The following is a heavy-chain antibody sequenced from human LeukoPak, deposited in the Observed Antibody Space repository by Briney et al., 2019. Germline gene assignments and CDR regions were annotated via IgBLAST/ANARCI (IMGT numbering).Heavy chain of an antibody. CDR2: IYTSGST. V-gene: IGHV4-4*07. J-gene: IGHJ4*02. D-gene: IGHD1-26*01. CDR3: ARESDSIVGAITFDY. CDR1: GGSISSYY. Sequence: SETLSLICTVSGGSISSYYWSWIRQPAGKGLEWIGRIYTSGSTNYNPSLKSRVTMSVDTSKNQFSLKLSSVTAADTAVYYCARESDSIVGAITFDYWGQGTLVTVSS.